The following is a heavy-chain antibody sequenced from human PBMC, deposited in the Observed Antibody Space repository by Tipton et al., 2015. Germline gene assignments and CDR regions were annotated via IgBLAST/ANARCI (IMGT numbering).Heavy chain of an antibody. J-gene: IGHJ3*02. Sequence: TLSLTCTVSSASVTSRNHLWSWIRQHPGKGPEWLGYIYSNGDTDYNPSLKSRVTISVDSSRDQFYLDLTSVTAADTAVYYCARDKTFEAFDIWGQGTKVTVSS. CDR3: ARDKTFEAFDI. V-gene: IGHV4-31*03. D-gene: IGHD2/OR15-2a*01. CDR2: IYSNGDT. CDR1: SASVTSRNHL.